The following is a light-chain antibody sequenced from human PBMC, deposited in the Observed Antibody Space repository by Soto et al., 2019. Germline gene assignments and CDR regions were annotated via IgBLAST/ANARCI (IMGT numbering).Light chain of an antibody. V-gene: IGKV3D-15*01. J-gene: IGKJ1*01. CDR1: QSVSSN. CDR2: GAS. Sequence: EIVRTQSPATLSVSPGERATLSCRASQSVSSNLAWYQQKPGQAPSLLIYGASTRATGIPDRFSGSGSGTDFTLTIRRLQPEDFAVDYCQQYGSSGTFGQGTKVDIK. CDR3: QQYGSSGT.